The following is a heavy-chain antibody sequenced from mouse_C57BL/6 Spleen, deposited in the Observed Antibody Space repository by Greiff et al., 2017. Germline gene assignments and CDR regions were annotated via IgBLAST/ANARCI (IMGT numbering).Heavy chain of an antibody. CDR1: GFNIKDYY. V-gene: IGHV14-2*01. Sequence: VHVKQSGAELVKPGASVKLSCTASGFNIKDYYMHWVKQRTEQGLEWIGRIDPEDGETKYAPKFQGKATITADPSSNTAYLQLSSLTSDDTAVYYCAEGAGYDYAMDYWGQGTSVTVSS. CDR3: AEGAGYDYAMDY. D-gene: IGHD3-2*02. J-gene: IGHJ4*01. CDR2: IDPEDGET.